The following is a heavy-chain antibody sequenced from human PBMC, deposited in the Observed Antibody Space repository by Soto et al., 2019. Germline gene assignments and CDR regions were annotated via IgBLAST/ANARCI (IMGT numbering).Heavy chain of an antibody. V-gene: IGHV3-23*01. Sequence: PGGSLRLSCAASGFTFSKFAMNWVRQAPGKGLEWVSAISNSFSDGNTHCADSVEGRFTVSRHNDKNTVFLEMNGLRADDTAVYYCAKAFSPEGGNYFDSWGQGTQVTVSS. CDR3: AKAFSPEGGNYFDS. CDR2: ISNSFSDGNT. CDR1: GFTFSKFA. J-gene: IGHJ4*02.